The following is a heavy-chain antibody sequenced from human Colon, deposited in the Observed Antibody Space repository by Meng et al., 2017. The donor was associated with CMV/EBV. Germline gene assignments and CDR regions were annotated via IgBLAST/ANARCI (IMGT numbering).Heavy chain of an antibody. D-gene: IGHD4-11*01. J-gene: IGHJ4*03. V-gene: IGHV3-15*06. CDR3: LTRPRDSDFHF. CDR2: IKTKDEGDTT. CDR1: GFTFRTAW. Sequence: GGSLRLSCEGSGFTFRTAWMNWVRQAPGKGLEWVGRIKTKDEGDTTTYAEPVKGRFTMSRDDSQNTVYLQMNSLTSEDTGVYYCLTRPRDSDFHFWGHGTLVTVSS.